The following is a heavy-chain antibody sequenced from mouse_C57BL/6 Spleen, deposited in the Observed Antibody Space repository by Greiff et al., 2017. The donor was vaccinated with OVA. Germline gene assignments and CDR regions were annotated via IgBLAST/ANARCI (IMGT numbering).Heavy chain of an antibody. J-gene: IGHJ2*01. V-gene: IGHV1-22*01. CDR3: AIYGYLYYFDY. Sequence: VQLQQSGPELVKPGASVKMSCKASGYTFTDYNMHWVKQSHGKSLEWIGYINPNNGGTSYNPKFKGKATLTVNKSSSTAYMELRSLTSEDSAVYYCAIYGYLYYFDYWGQGTTLTVSS. D-gene: IGHD2-2*01. CDR2: INPNNGGT. CDR1: GYTFTDYN.